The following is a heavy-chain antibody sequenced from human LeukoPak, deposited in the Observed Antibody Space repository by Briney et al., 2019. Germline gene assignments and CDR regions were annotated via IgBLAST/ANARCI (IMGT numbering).Heavy chain of an antibody. CDR1: GYTFTNYY. D-gene: IGHD2-8*02. CDR3: AREESGGYFDY. Sequence: ASVKVSCKASGYTFTNYYMHWVRQAPGQGLEWMGLINPTGTSTNYAQKFRGRVTMTRDASTTTVYMELSSLRSEDAAVYYCAREESGGYFDYWGQGTLVTVSS. J-gene: IGHJ4*02. CDR2: INPTGTST. V-gene: IGHV1-46*01.